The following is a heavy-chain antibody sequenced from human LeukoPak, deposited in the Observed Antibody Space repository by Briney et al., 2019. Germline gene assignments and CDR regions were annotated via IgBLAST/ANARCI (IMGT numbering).Heavy chain of an antibody. V-gene: IGHV3-21*01. CDR3: AREDPLYSSGWYDY. J-gene: IGHJ4*02. Sequence: GGSLRLSCAASGFTFSSYSMNWVRQAPGKGLEWVSSISSSSSYIYYADSVKGRFTISGDNAKNSLYLQMNSLRAEDTAVYYCAREDPLYSSGWYDYWGQGTLVTVSS. CDR1: GFTFSSYS. D-gene: IGHD6-19*01. CDR2: ISSSSSYI.